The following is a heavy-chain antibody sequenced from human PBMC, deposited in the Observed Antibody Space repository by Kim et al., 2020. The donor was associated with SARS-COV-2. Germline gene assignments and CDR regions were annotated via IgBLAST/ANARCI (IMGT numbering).Heavy chain of an antibody. J-gene: IGHJ4*02. CDR3: ARGQIRVSGYYSPVDY. V-gene: IGHV3-48*03. CDR2: ISSSGSTI. D-gene: IGHD3-22*01. CDR1: GFTFSSYE. Sequence: GGSLRLSCAASGFTFSSYEMNWVRQAPGKGLEWVSYISSSGSTIYYADSVKGRFTISRDNAKNSLYLQMNSLRAEDTAVYYCARGQIRVSGYYSPVDYWGQGTLVTVSS.